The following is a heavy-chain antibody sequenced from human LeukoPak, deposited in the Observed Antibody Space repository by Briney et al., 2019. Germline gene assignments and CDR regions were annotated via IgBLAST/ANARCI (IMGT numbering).Heavy chain of an antibody. CDR3: VRDQDYAFDY. CDR2: TWSSRSST. J-gene: IGHJ4*02. V-gene: IGHV3-48*02. CDR1: GLIYSSYT. Sequence: GGSLRLSCAASGLIYSSYTMNWVRQAPGKGLEWISYTWSSRSSTYYADSVKGRFTISSDNAKNSLYLQMNSLRDEDTAVYYCVRDQDYAFDYWGQGTLVTVSS. D-gene: IGHD4/OR15-4a*01.